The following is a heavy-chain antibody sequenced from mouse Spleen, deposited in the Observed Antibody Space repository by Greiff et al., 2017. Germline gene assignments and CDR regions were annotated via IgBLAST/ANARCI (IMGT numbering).Heavy chain of an antibody. CDR1: GFSLTSYG. J-gene: IGHJ4*01. CDR2: IWSGGST. Sequence: VMLVESGPGLVQPSQSLSITCTVSGFSLTSYGVHWVRQSPGKGLEWLGVIWSGGSTDYNAAFISRLSISKDNSKSQVFFKMNSLQANDTAIYYCARGMITTRVYAMDYWGQGTSVTVSS. CDR3: ARGMITTRVYAMDY. V-gene: IGHV2-2*02. D-gene: IGHD2-4*01.